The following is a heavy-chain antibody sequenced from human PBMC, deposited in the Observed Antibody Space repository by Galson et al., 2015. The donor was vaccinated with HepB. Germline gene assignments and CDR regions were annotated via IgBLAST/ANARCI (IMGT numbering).Heavy chain of an antibody. Sequence: SVKVSCKASGYTFTDYYLHWVRQAPGQGLEWLGWISPNSGGTNYAQKFQDWVTMTRDTSISTAYMELSRLKSDDTAVYYCARDYKGRDASGSFYYYGMDVWGQGTTVTVSS. CDR3: ARDYKGRDASGSFYYYGMDV. CDR2: ISPNSGGT. D-gene: IGHD3-10*01. CDR1: GYTFTDYY. J-gene: IGHJ6*02. V-gene: IGHV1-2*04.